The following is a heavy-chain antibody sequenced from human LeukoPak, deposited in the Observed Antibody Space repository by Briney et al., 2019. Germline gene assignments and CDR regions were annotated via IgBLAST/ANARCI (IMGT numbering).Heavy chain of an antibody. Sequence: GSLRLSCAASGFTFTNAWVTWVRQAPGKGLEWVGRIKSKTDGGTTDYAAPVKGRFTISRDDSKNTMYLQMNSLKTEDTAVYYCTTGIRTIFGVVNDAFDIWGQGTMVTVSS. D-gene: IGHD3-3*01. V-gene: IGHV3-15*01. CDR1: GFTFTNAW. J-gene: IGHJ3*02. CDR2: IKSKTDGGTT. CDR3: TTGIRTIFGVVNDAFDI.